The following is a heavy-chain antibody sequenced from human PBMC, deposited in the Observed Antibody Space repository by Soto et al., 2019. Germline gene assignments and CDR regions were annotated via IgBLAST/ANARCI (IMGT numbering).Heavy chain of an antibody. V-gene: IGHV4-39*01. CDR3: ARHGRDEAQSPNSWFDP. CDR1: GGSISSSSYH. J-gene: IGHJ5*02. CDR2: IHYSGNT. Sequence: QLQLQESGPGLVEPSETLSLTCTVSGGSISSSSYHWGWIRQPPGKGLEWIGSIHYSGNTYYNPSLKSRVSMSVDTSKNQFSRNLSSVTAADTAVYYCARHGRDEAQSPNSWFDPWGQGALVTVSS.